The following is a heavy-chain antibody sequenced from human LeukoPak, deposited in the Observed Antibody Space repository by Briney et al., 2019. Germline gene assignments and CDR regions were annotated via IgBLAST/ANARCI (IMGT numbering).Heavy chain of an antibody. J-gene: IGHJ4*02. Sequence: GGSLRLSCAASGFTFSNYSMNWVRQAPGKGLECVSSISRRSSYVYYADSVKGRFTISRDNAKNSLYLQMNSLRAEDTAVYYCARIANYDFWSGHPDYWGQGTLVTVSS. CDR2: ISRRSSYV. CDR1: GFTFSNYS. D-gene: IGHD3-3*01. V-gene: IGHV3-21*01. CDR3: ARIANYDFWSGHPDY.